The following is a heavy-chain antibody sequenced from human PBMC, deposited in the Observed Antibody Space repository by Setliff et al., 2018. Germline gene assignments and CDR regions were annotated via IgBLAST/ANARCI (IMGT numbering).Heavy chain of an antibody. CDR1: GFTFTNAW. J-gene: IGHJ4*02. CDR2: IKSQTDGGTV. D-gene: IGHD2-21*01. V-gene: IGHV3-15*01. Sequence: GGSLRLSCAASGFTFTNAWMSWVRQAPGKGLEWLGRIKSQTDGGTVDYAAPVKGRFTISRDDSKNTLYLQMNNLKTEDTALYYCTTVIRYCGGDTCHFHDFWGQGTLVTVSS. CDR3: TTVIRYCGGDTCHFHDF.